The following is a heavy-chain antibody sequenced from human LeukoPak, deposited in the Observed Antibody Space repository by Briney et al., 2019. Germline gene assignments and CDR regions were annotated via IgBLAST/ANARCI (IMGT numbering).Heavy chain of an antibody. CDR3: ARGYSSGWYGEDY. Sequence: PGGSLRLSCAASGFTFSSYGMHWVRQAPGKGLEWVAVISYDGSNKYYADSVKGRFTISRDNSKNTLNLQMNSLRAEDTAVYYCARGYSSGWYGEDYWGQGTLVTVSS. CDR1: GFTFSSYG. D-gene: IGHD6-19*01. CDR2: ISYDGSNK. J-gene: IGHJ4*02. V-gene: IGHV3-30*03.